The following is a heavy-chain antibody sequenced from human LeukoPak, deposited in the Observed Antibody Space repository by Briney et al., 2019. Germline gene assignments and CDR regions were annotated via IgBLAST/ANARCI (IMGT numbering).Heavy chain of an antibody. D-gene: IGHD3-22*01. CDR1: GGSISSSSYY. Sequence: SETLSLTCTVSGGSISSSSYYWGWIRQPPGKGLEWIGSIYYSGSTYYNPSPKSRVTISVDTSKNQFSLKLSSVTAADTAVYYCARGGKSYYYDSSGYYFADYWGQGTLVTVSS. CDR2: IYYSGST. V-gene: IGHV4-39*07. CDR3: ARGGKSYYYDSSGYYFADY. J-gene: IGHJ4*02.